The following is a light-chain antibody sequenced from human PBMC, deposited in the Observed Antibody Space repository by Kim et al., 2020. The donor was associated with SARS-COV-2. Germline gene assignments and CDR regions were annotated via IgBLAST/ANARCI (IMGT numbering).Light chain of an antibody. J-gene: IGKJ5*01. CDR2: DAS. CDR3: QHHNTYPIT. CDR1: QNINRW. Sequence: DIQMTQSPSTLSASVGDRVSITCRASQNINRWLAWYQQKPGKAHKVLIYDASTVETGVPSRFSGSGSGTEFTLTISSLQPDDFATYYCQHHNTYPITFGQGTRLEIK. V-gene: IGKV1-5*01.